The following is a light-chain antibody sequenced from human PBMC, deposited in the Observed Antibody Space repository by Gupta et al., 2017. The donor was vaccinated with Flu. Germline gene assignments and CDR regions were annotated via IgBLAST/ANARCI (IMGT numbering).Light chain of an antibody. J-gene: IGLJ2*01. CDR1: SSNIGSNY. CDR3: GTWDSRLTDGVV. CDR2: EDN. Sequence: QSVLTQPPSMSAAPGQKVTISCSGSSSNIGSNYVSWYQQLPGTAPKLLIYEDNKRPSGIPDRFSGSKSGTSATLGITGLQTGDEANYYCGTWDSRLTDGVVFGGGTKLTVL. V-gene: IGLV1-51*01.